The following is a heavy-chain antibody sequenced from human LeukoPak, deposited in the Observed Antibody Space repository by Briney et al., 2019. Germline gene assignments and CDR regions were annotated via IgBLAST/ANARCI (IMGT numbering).Heavy chain of an antibody. CDR1: GFTFTNSA. CDR2: IVVASGNT. V-gene: IGHV1-58*02. CDR3: AAAPIEMQQRGFDY. Sequence: SVKVSCKASGFTFTNSAMQWVRQARGQRLEWRGWIVVASGNTKYAQKFQERVTITRDMSTSTAYMELSSLSPEDTAVYYCAAAPIEMQQRGFDYWGQGTLVTVSS. J-gene: IGHJ4*02. D-gene: IGHD5-24*01.